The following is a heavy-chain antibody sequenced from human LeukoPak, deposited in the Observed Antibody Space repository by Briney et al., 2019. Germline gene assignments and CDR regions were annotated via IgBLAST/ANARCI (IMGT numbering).Heavy chain of an antibody. CDR1: GFIFSSYA. CDR2: ISGSAGNT. J-gene: IGHJ4*02. CDR3: ATFNDYGDYSDY. Sequence: GGSLRLSCAASGFIFSSYAMSWVRQAPGKGLEWVSSISGSAGNTYYADSLRGRFTISRDNSKNTLYLQMNSLRAEDTAVYYCATFNDYGDYSDYWGQGTLVTVSS. V-gene: IGHV3-23*01. D-gene: IGHD4-17*01.